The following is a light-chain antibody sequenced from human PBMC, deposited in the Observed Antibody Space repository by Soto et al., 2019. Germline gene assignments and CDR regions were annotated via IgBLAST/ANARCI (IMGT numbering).Light chain of an antibody. CDR1: QSVSSY. CDR3: QQRKNWQVT. Sequence: EIVLTPSPVTLSLSPVERATLSCRASQSVSSYLAWYQQKPGQAPRLLIYDASNRATGIPARFSGSGSGTDFTLTISSLEPEDFAVYYCQQRKNWQVTFGQGTRLEIK. J-gene: IGKJ5*01. V-gene: IGKV3-11*01. CDR2: DAS.